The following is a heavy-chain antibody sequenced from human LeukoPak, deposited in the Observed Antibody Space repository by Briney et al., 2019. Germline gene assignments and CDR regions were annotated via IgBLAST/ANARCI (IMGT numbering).Heavy chain of an antibody. Sequence: ASVKVSCKASGYTFTNFYMHWVRQAPGQGPEWRGRIDPSGGSTYYAQKFQGRVTMTRDTSTSTVYMELSSLRSEDTAVYYCARIGRRPSDAFDIWGRETVVTVSS. CDR2: IDPSGGST. D-gene: IGHD1-1*01. CDR1: GYTFTNFY. CDR3: ARIGRRPSDAFDI. V-gene: IGHV1-46*01. J-gene: IGHJ3*02.